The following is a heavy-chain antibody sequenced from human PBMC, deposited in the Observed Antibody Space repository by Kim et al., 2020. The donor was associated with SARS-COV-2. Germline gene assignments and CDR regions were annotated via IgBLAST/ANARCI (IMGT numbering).Heavy chain of an antibody. Sequence: SETLSLTCAVYGGSFSGYYWSWIRQPPGKGLEWIGEINHSGSTNYNPSLKSRVTISVDTSKNQFSLKLSSVTAADTAVYYCARGRYSSSPRFMFSGPFDYWGQGTLVTVSS. CDR2: INHSGST. CDR1: GGSFSGYY. D-gene: IGHD6-6*01. V-gene: IGHV4-34*01. CDR3: ARGRYSSSPRFMFSGPFDY. J-gene: IGHJ4*02.